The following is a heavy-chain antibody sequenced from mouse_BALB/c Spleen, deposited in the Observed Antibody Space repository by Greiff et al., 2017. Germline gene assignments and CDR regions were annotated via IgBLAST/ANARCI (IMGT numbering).Heavy chain of an antibody. CDR1: GFTFSNYW. D-gene: IGHD2-10*02. CDR3: TREYGNYGGFAY. V-gene: IGHV6-6*02. Sequence: EVMLVESGGGLVQPGGSMKLSCVASGFTFSNYWMNWVRQSPEKGLEWVAEIRLKSNNYATHYAESVKGRFTISRDDSKSSVYLQMNNLRAEDTGIYYCTREYGNYGGFAYWGQGTLVTVSA. J-gene: IGHJ3*01. CDR2: IRLKSNNYAT.